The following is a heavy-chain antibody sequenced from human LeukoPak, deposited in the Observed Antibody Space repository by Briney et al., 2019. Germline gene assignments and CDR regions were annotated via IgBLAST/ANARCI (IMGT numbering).Heavy chain of an antibody. J-gene: IGHJ4*02. V-gene: IGHV3-21*01. D-gene: IGHD6-13*01. CDR3: ARGGIAAAGNINFDY. CDR2: ISSSSSYI. Sequence: GGSLRLSCAASGFTFSSYSMNWVRQAPGKGLEWVSSISSSSSYIYYADSVKGRFTISRDNAKNSLYLQMNSLRAEDTAVYYCARGGIAAAGNINFDYWGQGTLVTVSS. CDR1: GFTFSSYS.